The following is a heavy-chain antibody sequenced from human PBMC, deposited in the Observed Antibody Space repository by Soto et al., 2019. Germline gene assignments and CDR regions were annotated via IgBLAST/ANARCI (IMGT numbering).Heavy chain of an antibody. V-gene: IGHV3-66*01. J-gene: IGHJ6*03. CDR2: IQSGGST. D-gene: IGHD2-15*01. CDR1: GFSVNSKY. CDR3: TMDDVHCNGVRCYGFHTDV. Sequence: EVQLVESGGDLVQPGGSLRLSCAASGFSVNSKYMSWVRQAPGKGLEWVSLIQSGGSTYYAGSVKGRFTISRDFSEITLLLQMNSMRVEDTAVYYCTMDDVHCNGVRCYGFHTDVWGKGTTVTVS.